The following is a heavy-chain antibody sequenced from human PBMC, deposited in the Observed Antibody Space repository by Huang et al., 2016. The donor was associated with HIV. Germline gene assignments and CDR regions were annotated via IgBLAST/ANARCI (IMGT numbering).Heavy chain of an antibody. D-gene: IGHD1-1*01. CDR1: GYSFTSYW. CDR2: IYPRYSDT. CDR3: ARLSTTWYFDY. Sequence: EVQLAQSGAEVKKPGESLKISCKGSGYSFTSYWIGWVRQMPGKGLEWMRIIYPRYSDTSYSPSIHGHVTLSADKSIRTAYLQWSSLKASDTAMYYCARLSTTWYFDYWGQGTLVTVSS. V-gene: IGHV5-51*01. J-gene: IGHJ4*02.